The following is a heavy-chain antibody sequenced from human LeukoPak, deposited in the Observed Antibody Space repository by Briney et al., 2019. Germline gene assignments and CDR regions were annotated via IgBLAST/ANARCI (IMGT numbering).Heavy chain of an antibody. Sequence: GASVKVSCKASGYTFTNYGISWVRQAPGQGLEWMGWISAYNGNTNYAQELQGRVTMTTDTSTSTAYMELRSLRSDDTAVYYCARDPGGIAARRVCDYWGQGTLVTVSS. CDR3: ARDPGGIAARRVCDY. D-gene: IGHD6-6*01. CDR2: ISAYNGNT. CDR1: GYTFTNYG. V-gene: IGHV1-18*01. J-gene: IGHJ4*02.